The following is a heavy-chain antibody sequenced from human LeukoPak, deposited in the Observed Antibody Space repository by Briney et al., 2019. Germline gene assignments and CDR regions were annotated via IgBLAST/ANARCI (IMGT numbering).Heavy chain of an antibody. V-gene: IGHV1-2*02. CDR3: ARDGDIVVVPAASRDYGMDV. J-gene: IGHJ6*02. CDR2: INPNSGGT. CDR1: GYTFTGYY. Sequence: GASVKVSCKASGYTFTGYYMHWVRQAPGQGLEWMGWINPNSGGTNYAQKFQGRVTTTRDTSISTAYMELSRLRSDDTAVYYCARDGDIVVVPAASRDYGMDVWGQGTTVTVSS. D-gene: IGHD2-2*01.